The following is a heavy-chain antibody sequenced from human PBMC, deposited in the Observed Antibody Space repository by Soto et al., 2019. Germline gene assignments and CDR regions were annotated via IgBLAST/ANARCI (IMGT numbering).Heavy chain of an antibody. CDR3: ARVITGAYFVNWFDP. D-gene: IGHD3-10*01. CDR2: IYYSGST. V-gene: IGHV4-31*03. J-gene: IGHJ5*02. Sequence: SETLSLTCTVSGGSISSGGYYWSWIRQHPGKGLEWIGYIYYSGSTYYNPSLKSRFTISVDMSKNQFSLKLSSVTAADTAVYYCARVITGAYFVNWFDPWGQGTLVTVSS. CDR1: GGSISSGGYY.